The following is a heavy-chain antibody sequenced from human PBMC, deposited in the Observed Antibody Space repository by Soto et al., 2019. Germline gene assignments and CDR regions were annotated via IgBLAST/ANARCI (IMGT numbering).Heavy chain of an antibody. D-gene: IGHD2-15*01. CDR2: MNPNSGNT. Sequence: QVQLVQSGAEVKKPGASVKVSCKASGYTFTSYDINWVRQATGQGLEWMGWMNPNSGNTGYAQKFQGRVTMTRNTSISTAYMELSSLRSEDTAVYYCARGVHCSGGSCYLAWNYYYYYMDVWGKGTTVTVSS. CDR3: ARGVHCSGGSCYLAWNYYYYYMDV. CDR1: GYTFTSYD. V-gene: IGHV1-8*01. J-gene: IGHJ6*03.